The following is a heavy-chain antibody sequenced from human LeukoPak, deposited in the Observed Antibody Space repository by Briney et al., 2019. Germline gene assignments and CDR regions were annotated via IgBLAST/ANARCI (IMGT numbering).Heavy chain of an antibody. CDR3: ASPFDSGYDSSFDY. CDR2: IIPIFGTA. J-gene: IGHJ4*02. V-gene: IGHV1-69*06. Sequence: SVKVSCKASGGTFSSYAISWVRQAPGQGLGWMGGIIPIFGTANYAQKFQGRVTITADKSTSTAYMELSSLRSEDTAVYYCASPFDSGYDSSFDYWGQGTLVTVSS. D-gene: IGHD5-12*01. CDR1: GGTFSSYA.